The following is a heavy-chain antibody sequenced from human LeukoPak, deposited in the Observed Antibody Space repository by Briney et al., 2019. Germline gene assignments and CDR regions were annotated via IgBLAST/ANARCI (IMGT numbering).Heavy chain of an antibody. J-gene: IGHJ6*02. Sequence: PGGSLRLSCAASGFTFSSYAMSWVRQAPGKGLEWVANIKQDGSDKYYVDSVKGRFTISRDNAKNSMYLQVNSLRAEDTAVYYCAKASGSFHFYYYGMDVWGQGTTVTVSS. CDR2: IKQDGSDK. CDR1: GFTFSSYA. D-gene: IGHD1-26*01. V-gene: IGHV3-7*01. CDR3: AKASGSFHFYYYGMDV.